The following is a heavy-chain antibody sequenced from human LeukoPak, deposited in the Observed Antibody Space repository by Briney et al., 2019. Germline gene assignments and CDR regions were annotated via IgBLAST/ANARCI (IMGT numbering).Heavy chain of an antibody. J-gene: IGHJ4*02. D-gene: IGHD6-19*01. CDR3: ARDQYSSGWSPFDY. Sequence: SVKVSCKASGGTFSSYAISWVRQAPGQGLEWMGGIIPIFGTANYAQKFQGRVTITADKSTSTAYMELSSLRSEDTAVYYCARDQYSSGWSPFDYWGQGTLVTVSS. CDR1: GGTFSSYA. CDR2: IIPIFGTA. V-gene: IGHV1-69*06.